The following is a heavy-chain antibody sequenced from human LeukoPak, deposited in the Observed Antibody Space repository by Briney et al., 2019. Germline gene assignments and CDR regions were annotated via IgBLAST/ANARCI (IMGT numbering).Heavy chain of an antibody. CDR1: GYTFPSYF. CDR3: ARPSRSNIFDAFDI. J-gene: IGHJ3*02. V-gene: IGHV5-51*01. Sequence: GASVKVSCKASGYTFPSYFMHWVRQMPGKGLEWMGIIYPGDSDTRYSPSFQGQVTISADKSISTAYLQWSSLKASDTAMYYCARPSRSNIFDAFDIWGQGTVVTVSS. CDR2: IYPGDSDT. D-gene: IGHD3-9*01.